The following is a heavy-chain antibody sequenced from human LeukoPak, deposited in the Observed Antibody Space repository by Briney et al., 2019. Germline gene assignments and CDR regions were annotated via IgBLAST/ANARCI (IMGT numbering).Heavy chain of an antibody. CDR1: GGTFSSYA. Sequence: SVKVSCKASGGTFSSYAISWVRQAPGQGLEWMGGIIPIFGTANYAQKFQGRVTITADESTSTAYMELSSLRSEGTAVYYCASMVREWYPFDYWGQGTLVTVSS. V-gene: IGHV1-69*13. J-gene: IGHJ4*02. CDR2: IIPIFGTA. D-gene: IGHD3-10*01. CDR3: ASMVREWYPFDY.